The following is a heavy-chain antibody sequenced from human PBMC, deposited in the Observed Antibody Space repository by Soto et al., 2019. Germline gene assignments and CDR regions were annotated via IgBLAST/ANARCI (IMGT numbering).Heavy chain of an antibody. J-gene: IGHJ3*02. Sequence: ASETLSLTCTVSGGSISSTVHYWGWIRQPPGKGLELIGIIYYSGSTYHSPSLKSRVAISVDTSKNHFSLKLNSVTAADTAVYFCAREGSLTCSGGSCILGAFDIWGQGTMVTVSS. CDR1: GGSISSTVHY. D-gene: IGHD2-15*01. CDR3: AREGSLTCSGGSCILGAFDI. CDR2: IYYSGST. V-gene: IGHV4-39*02.